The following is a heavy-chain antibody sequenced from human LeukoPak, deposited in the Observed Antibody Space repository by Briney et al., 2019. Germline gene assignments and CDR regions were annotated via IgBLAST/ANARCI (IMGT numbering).Heavy chain of an antibody. D-gene: IGHD2-15*01. V-gene: IGHV3-7*04. CDR2: IKQDGSEK. J-gene: IGHJ4*02. Sequence: GGSLRLSCAASGFTFSTYWMSWVRQAPGKGLEWVANIKQDGSEKYYVDSVKGRFTISRDNAKNSVYLQMNSLRDEDTAVYYCVRDYCSGVTCYDGYWGQGTLVTVSS. CDR3: VRDYCSGVTCYDGY. CDR1: GFTFSTYW.